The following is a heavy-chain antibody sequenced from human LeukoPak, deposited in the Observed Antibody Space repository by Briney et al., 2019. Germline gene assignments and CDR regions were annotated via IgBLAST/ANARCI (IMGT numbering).Heavy chain of an antibody. D-gene: IGHD6-13*01. V-gene: IGHV3-21*01. CDR3: ATAGRSTTPGY. J-gene: IGHJ4*02. CDR1: GFTFSSYT. CDR2: ISSSRTSI. Sequence: TGGSLRLSCGASGFTFSSYTMIWVRQAPGMGLEWVSSISSSRTSIYYADSVKGRFTISRDNAKNSLYLQMNSLRAEDTSVYYCATAGRSTTPGYWGQGTLVIVSS.